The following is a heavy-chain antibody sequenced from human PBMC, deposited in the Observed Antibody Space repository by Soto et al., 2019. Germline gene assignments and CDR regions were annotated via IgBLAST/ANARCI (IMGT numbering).Heavy chain of an antibody. CDR3: ARGGGGDIVVVPAAMGYYYYGMDV. V-gene: IGHV1-46*01. CDR2: INPSGGST. Sequence: ASVEVSCKASRYTFTSYYIHWVRRARGQGLEWMGIINPSGGSTSYAQKFQGRVTMTRDTSTSTVYMELSSLRSEDTAVYYCARGGGGDIVVVPAAMGYYYYGMDVWGQGTTVTVSS. D-gene: IGHD2-2*01. J-gene: IGHJ6*02. CDR1: RYTFTSYY.